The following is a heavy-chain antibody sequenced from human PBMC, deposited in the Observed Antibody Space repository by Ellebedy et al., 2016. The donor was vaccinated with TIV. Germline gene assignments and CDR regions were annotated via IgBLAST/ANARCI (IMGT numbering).Heavy chain of an antibody. CDR3: ARPLYEKGIQYNWFDP. D-gene: IGHD3-3*01. V-gene: IGHV4-39*02. CDR2: IYYSGDT. CDR1: GVSISSSNSY. J-gene: IGHJ5*02. Sequence: MPGGSLRLSCTVSGVSISSSNSYWGWIRQPPGKGLEWIGSIYYSGDTYYNPSLKSRVTISVDTSKNHFSLKLTSVTAADTAVYYCARPLYEKGIQYNWFDPWGQGTLVTVSS.